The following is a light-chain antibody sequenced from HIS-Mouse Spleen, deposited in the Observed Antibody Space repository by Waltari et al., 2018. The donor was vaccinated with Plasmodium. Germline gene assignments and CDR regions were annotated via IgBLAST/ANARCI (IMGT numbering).Light chain of an antibody. Sequence: EIVMTQSPATLSVIPGERAPLPCRASQSVSSNLAWYQQKPGQAPRLLIYGASTMATGIPARFSGSGSGTEFTLTISSLQSEDFAVYYCQQYNNWSFTFGPGTKVDIK. CDR2: GAS. CDR1: QSVSSN. V-gene: IGKV3-15*01. CDR3: QQYNNWSFT. J-gene: IGKJ3*01.